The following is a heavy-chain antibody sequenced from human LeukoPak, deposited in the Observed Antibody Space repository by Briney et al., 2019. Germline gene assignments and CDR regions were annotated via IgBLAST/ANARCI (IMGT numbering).Heavy chain of an antibody. Sequence: SETLSLTCAVYGGSFSGYYWSWIRQPPGKGLEWIGEINHSGSTNYNPSLKSRVTISVDTSKNQFSLKLSSVTAADTAVYYCARGLNSGWYFWEEEYYFDYWGQGTLVTVSS. CDR2: INHSGST. CDR3: ARGLNSGWYFWEEEYYFDY. D-gene: IGHD6-19*01. CDR1: GGSFSGYY. J-gene: IGHJ4*02. V-gene: IGHV4-34*01.